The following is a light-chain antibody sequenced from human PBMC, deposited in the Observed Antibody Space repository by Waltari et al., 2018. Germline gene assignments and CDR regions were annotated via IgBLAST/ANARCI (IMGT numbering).Light chain of an antibody. J-gene: IGKJ2*01. CDR1: QNISAY. V-gene: IGKV1-39*01. CDR2: ATS. CDR3: QQSYTTPRT. Sequence: DIQMTQSPSSLSASVGDRVTISCRASQNISAYLNWYQQKPGKAPNLLIYATSSLQSGVPSRFSGSGSGAHFTLTINSLQPEDFATYYCQQSYTTPRTFGQGTNLEI.